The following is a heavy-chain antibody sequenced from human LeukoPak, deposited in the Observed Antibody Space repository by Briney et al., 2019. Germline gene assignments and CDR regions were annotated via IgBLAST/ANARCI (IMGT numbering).Heavy chain of an antibody. Sequence: ASVKVSCTASGYTFSNYGFSWVRQAPGQGLEWMGWISAYNGNTNYTQTLQGRVSMTTDTSTSTAYMELRSLRSDDTAMYYCARDRAAAGLSNWFDPWGQGTRVTVSS. CDR1: GYTFSNYG. V-gene: IGHV1-18*01. D-gene: IGHD6-13*01. CDR3: ARDRAAAGLSNWFDP. J-gene: IGHJ5*02. CDR2: ISAYNGNT.